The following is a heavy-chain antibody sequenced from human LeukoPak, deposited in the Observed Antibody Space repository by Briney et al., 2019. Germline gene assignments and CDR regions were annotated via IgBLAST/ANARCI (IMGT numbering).Heavy chain of an antibody. CDR2: IYYSGST. J-gene: IGHJ5*02. Sequence: PSETLSLTCTVSGGSISSSSYYWGWIRQPPGKGLEWIGSIYYSGSTYYNPPLKSRVTISVDTSKNQFSLKLSSVTAADTAVYYCATYDGDWFDPWGQGTLVTVSS. D-gene: IGHD3-10*01. CDR3: ATYDGDWFDP. CDR1: GGSISSSSYY. V-gene: IGHV4-39*01.